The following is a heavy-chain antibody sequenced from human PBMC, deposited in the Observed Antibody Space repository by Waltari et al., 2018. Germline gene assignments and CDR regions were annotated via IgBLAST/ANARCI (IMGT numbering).Heavy chain of an antibody. Sequence: QLQLQESGPGLVKPSETLSLTCTVPGGSISSSSYYWGWIRQPPGKGLEWLGSIYYSGSTYYNPSLKSRVTISVDTSKNQFSLKLSSVTAADTAVYYCARLSASFMITPWGQGTLVTVSS. J-gene: IGHJ5*02. V-gene: IGHV4-39*01. CDR3: ARLSASFMITP. D-gene: IGHD3-16*01. CDR1: GGSISSSSYY. CDR2: IYYSGST.